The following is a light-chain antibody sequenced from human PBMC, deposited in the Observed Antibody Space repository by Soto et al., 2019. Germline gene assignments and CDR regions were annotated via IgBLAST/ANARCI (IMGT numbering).Light chain of an antibody. J-gene: IGKJ2*01. V-gene: IGKV1-8*01. CDR2: DAS. Sequence: AIRMTQSPSSLSASTGDRVTITCRASQGISSYLAWYQQKPGKAPKLLIFDASSLESGVPSRFSGSGSGTEFTLTISSLQPDDFATYYCQQYNTYSYTFGRGTKLEIK. CDR3: QQYNTYSYT. CDR1: QGISSY.